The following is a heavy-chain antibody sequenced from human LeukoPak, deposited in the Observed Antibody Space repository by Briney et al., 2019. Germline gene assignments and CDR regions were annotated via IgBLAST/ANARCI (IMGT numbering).Heavy chain of an antibody. V-gene: IGHV3-23*01. D-gene: IGHD6-6*01. CDR3: AKARFPFEYSSSGRDY. CDR1: GFTFSSHG. Sequence: PGGSLRLSCAASGFTFSSHGMNWVRQAPGKGLEWVSGISPSGDILYYADSVKGRFTISRDNSKNTLYLQMNSLRAEDTAVYYCAKARFPFEYSSSGRDYWGQGTLVTVSS. CDR2: ISPSGDIL. J-gene: IGHJ4*02.